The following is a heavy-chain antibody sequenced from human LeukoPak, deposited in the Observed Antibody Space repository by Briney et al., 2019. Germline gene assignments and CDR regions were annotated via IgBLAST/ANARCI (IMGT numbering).Heavy chain of an antibody. CDR3: ARGPPLFGEHYYYYGMDV. D-gene: IGHD3-10*01. V-gene: IGHV3-66*02. CDR2: IYSGGST. Sequence: GGSLRLSCAASGFTVSSNYMSWVRQAPGKGLEWVPVIYSGGSTYYADSVKGRFTISRDNSKNTLYLQMNSLRAEDTAVYYCARGPPLFGEHYYYYGMDVWGQGTTVTVSS. J-gene: IGHJ6*02. CDR1: GFTVSSNY.